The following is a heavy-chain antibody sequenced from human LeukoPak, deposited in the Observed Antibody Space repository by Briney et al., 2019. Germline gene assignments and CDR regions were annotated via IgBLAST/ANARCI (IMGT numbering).Heavy chain of an antibody. D-gene: IGHD2-21*01. J-gene: IGHJ4*02. CDR2: INPKSGDT. V-gene: IGHV1-2*02. Sequence: ASVKVSCKASGYTFTSYYMHWVRQAPGQGLEWMGWINPKSGDTDYAQKFQGRVTMTKDTSISRVYMEVNRLSSDDTALYYCARRAHCGGDCTLDYWGQGTLVTVSS. CDR3: ARRAHCGGDCTLDY. CDR1: GYTFTSYY.